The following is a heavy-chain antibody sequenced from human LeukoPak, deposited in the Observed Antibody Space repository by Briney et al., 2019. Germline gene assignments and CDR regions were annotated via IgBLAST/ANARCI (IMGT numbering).Heavy chain of an antibody. CDR2: IYYSGST. CDR1: GGSISTYS. V-gene: IGHV4-59*08. J-gene: IGHJ3*02. Sequence: SETLSLTCTVSGGSISTYSWTWIRQPPGKGLEWIGYIYYSGSTNYNPSLKSRVTISVDTSKNQFSLKLSSVTAADTAVYYCARRPYYYDTSGFDIWGQGTMVTVSS. CDR3: ARRPYYYDTSGFDI. D-gene: IGHD3-22*01.